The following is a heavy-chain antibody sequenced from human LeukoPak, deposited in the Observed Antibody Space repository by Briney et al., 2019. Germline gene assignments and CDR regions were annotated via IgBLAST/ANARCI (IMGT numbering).Heavy chain of an antibody. CDR1: GFTFSSYA. D-gene: IGHD3-22*01. CDR3: ARGGGQWLFQYYFDY. J-gene: IGHJ4*02. Sequence: GGSLRLSCAASGFTFSSYAMSWVRQAPGKGLEWVSAISGSGGSTYYADSVKGRFTISRDNSKNTLYLQMNSLRAEDTAVYYCARGGGQWLFQYYFDYWGQGTLVTVSS. CDR2: ISGSGGST. V-gene: IGHV3-23*01.